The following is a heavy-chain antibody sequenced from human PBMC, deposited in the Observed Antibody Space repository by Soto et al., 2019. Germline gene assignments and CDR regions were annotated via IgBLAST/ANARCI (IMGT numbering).Heavy chain of an antibody. CDR2: ISSSGSTI. V-gene: IGHV3-48*03. J-gene: IGHJ6*02. CDR3: ARVNFHYYSGMDV. CDR1: GFTFSSYE. D-gene: IGHD1-20*01. Sequence: GGSLRLSCAASGFTFSSYEMNWVRQAPGKGLEWVSYISSSGSTIYYADSVKGRFTISRDNAKNSLYLQMNSLRAEDTAVYYCARVNFHYYSGMDVWGQGTTVTVSS.